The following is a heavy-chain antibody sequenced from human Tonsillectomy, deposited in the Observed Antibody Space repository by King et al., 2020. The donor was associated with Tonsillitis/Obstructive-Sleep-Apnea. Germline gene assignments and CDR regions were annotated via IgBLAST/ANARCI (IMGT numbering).Heavy chain of an antibody. D-gene: IGHD6-13*01. CDR1: GGSISSYF. Sequence: LPESGPGLVKPSETLSLTCTVSGGSISSYFWNWIRQPPGKGLEWIGYIYYSGSTNYNPSLKSRVTISVDTSKNQFSLKLSSVTAADTAVYYCARVRGIAAAGDWFDPWGQGTLVTVSS. CDR3: ARVRGIAAAGDWFDP. J-gene: IGHJ5*02. V-gene: IGHV4-59*01. CDR2: IYYSGST.